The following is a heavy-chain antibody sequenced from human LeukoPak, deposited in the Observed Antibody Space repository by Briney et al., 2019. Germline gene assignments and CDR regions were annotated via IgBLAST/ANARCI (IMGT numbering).Heavy chain of an antibody. J-gene: IGHJ4*02. CDR1: GGSISSYY. D-gene: IGHD6-6*01. CDR2: IYTSGST. CDR3: ARAYSSSPHFDY. Sequence: PSETLSLTCTVSGGSISSYYWSWIRQPPGKGLEWIGYIYTSGSTNYNPSLKSRVTISVDTSKNQFSLKLSSVTAADTAVYYCARAYSSSPHFDYWGQGTLVTVSS. V-gene: IGHV4-4*09.